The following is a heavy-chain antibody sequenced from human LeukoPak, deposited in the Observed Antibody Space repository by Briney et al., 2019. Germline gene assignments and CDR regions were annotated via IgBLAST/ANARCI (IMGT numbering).Heavy chain of an antibody. CDR3: ARDPSDYDILTGYHLPNYGMDV. Sequence: GASVKVSCKASGYTFTSYGIRWVRQAPGQGLEWMGWISAYNGNTNYAQKLQGRVTMTTDTSTSTAYMELRSLRSDDTDVYYCARDPSDYDILTGYHLPNYGMDVWGQGTTVTVSS. V-gene: IGHV1-18*01. CDR2: ISAYNGNT. D-gene: IGHD3-9*01. J-gene: IGHJ6*02. CDR1: GYTFTSYG.